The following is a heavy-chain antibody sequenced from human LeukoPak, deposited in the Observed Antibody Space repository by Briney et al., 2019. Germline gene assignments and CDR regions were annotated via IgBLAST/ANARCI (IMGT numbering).Heavy chain of an antibody. V-gene: IGHV3-21*01. CDR2: ISPTSTYI. D-gene: IGHD3-10*01. J-gene: IGHJ4*02. CDR3: ARGSITIGRYDY. CDR1: GFTFSSYA. Sequence: GGSLRLSCTASGFTFSSYAINWVRQAPGKGLEWVSSISPTSTYIYYADSVRGRFTISRDNAKNSLYPQMNSLRDEDTAVYYCARGSITIGRYDYWGQGTLVTVSS.